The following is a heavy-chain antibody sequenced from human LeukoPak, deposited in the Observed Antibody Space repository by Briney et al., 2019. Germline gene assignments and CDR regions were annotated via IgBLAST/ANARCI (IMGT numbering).Heavy chain of an antibody. V-gene: IGHV1-2*02. CDR2: INPNSGDT. CDR1: GYTFTGYY. J-gene: IGHJ5*02. Sequence: ASVMVSCKASGYTFTGYYIHWVRQAPGQGLEWVGWINPNSGDTNYAQKFQDRVTLTRDTSISTAYMEVTNLRSDDTAVYYCARPNGDYYNWFDPWGQGTLVTVSS. CDR3: ARPNGDYYNWFDP. D-gene: IGHD4-17*01.